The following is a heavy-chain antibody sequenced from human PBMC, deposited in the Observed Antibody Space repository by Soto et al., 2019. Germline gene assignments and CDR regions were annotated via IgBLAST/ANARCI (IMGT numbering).Heavy chain of an antibody. CDR3: ARTDYFPP. D-gene: IGHD3-9*01. CDR1: GGSLSNYW. CDR2: INHSGTP. J-gene: IGHJ5*02. V-gene: IGHV4-34*01. Sequence: QVQLQQWGAGLLKPSETLSLMCAVSGGSLSNYWWCWIRQPPGKGLEWIGEINHSGTPNYNPSLKSRVTISVDTSKNQFSLMLSPVTAADTAVYYCARTDYFPPWGQGTLVTVSS.